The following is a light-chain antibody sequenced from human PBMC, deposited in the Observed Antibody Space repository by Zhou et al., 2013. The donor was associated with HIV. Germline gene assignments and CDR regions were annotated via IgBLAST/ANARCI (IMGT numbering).Light chain of an antibody. J-gene: IGKJ3*01. Sequence: EIVLTQSPGTLSLSPEERATLSCRASQSVSSYLAWYQQKPGQAPRLLIYDASNRATGIPARFSGSGSGTDFTLSISRLEPEDFAVYYCQQYGTSPLFTFGPGTKVDIK. CDR2: DAS. V-gene: IGKV3-20*01. CDR3: QQYGTSPLFT. CDR1: QSVSSY.